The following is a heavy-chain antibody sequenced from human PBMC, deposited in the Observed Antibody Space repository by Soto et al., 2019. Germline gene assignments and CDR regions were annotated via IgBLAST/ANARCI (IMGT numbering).Heavy chain of an antibody. CDR2: IYYSGST. D-gene: IGHD2-15*01. CDR1: GGSISSYY. V-gene: IGHV4-59*01. CDR3: AIYRGYCSGGSCYNWFDP. Sequence: SETLSLTCTVSGGSISSYYWSWIRQPPGKGLEWIGYIYYSGSTNYNPSLKSRVTISVDTSKNQFSLKLSSVTAADTAVYYCAIYRGYCSGGSCYNWFDPWGQGTLVTVSS. J-gene: IGHJ5*02.